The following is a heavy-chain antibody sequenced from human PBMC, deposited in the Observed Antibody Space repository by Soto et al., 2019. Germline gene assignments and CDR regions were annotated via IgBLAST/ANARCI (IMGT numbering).Heavy chain of an antibody. CDR2: IYSDGTTK. CDR1: GFTFNSYD. CDR3: ARAGTPYYMDV. J-gene: IGHJ6*03. Sequence: QVQLVESGGNVLQPGRSLRLSCAASGFTFNSYDIHWVRQAPGRGLEWVAVIYSDGTTKYYADSVKGRFTISRDNSKNTLSLQMTSLRADDTAVYYCARAGTPYYMDVWGKGTTVTVSS. V-gene: IGHV3-33*01.